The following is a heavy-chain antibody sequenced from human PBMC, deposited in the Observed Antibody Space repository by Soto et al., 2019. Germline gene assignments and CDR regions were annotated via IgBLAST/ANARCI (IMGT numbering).Heavy chain of an antibody. D-gene: IGHD6-25*01. CDR2: IHYSGST. CDR3: AIQDCNSPSCGSSDS. V-gene: IGHV4-39*01. Sequence: SATLSLTCPISGVSMISSNYYWVLIRQPPGKGLEWIGSIHYSGSTYYNPSLKSRVTISVDTSKNQFYLKLRSVTAADTSVYYCAIQDCNSPSCGSSDSWGEAKMV. CDR1: GVSMISSNYY. J-gene: IGHJ3*01.